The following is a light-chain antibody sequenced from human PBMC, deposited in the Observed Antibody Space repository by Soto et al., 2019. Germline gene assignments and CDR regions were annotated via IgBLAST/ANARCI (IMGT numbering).Light chain of an antibody. CDR1: QSINKY. CDR3: QQRSNWRGT. J-gene: IGKJ4*01. V-gene: IGKV3-11*01. CDR2: DAS. Sequence: EIVLTQSPATLSLSPGERATLSCRASQSINKYLARYQQKPGQAPRLLIYDASNRATGIPARFSGSGSGTDFTLTISSLEPEDFAVYYCQQRSNWRGTFGGGTKV.